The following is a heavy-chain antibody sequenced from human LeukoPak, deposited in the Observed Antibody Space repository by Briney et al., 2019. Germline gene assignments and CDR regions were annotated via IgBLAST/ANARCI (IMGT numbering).Heavy chain of an antibody. Sequence: SETLSLTCIVSGGSISSYSWNWIRQSPGKGLEWVGYISHSGTTSYNSSLKSRVTISVDTSKNQLSLKLTSVTAADTAVYYCARVGDYALKDWGQGTLVTVSS. CDR2: ISHSGTT. J-gene: IGHJ4*02. CDR1: GGSISSYS. CDR3: ARVGDYALKD. V-gene: IGHV4-59*12. D-gene: IGHD3-16*01.